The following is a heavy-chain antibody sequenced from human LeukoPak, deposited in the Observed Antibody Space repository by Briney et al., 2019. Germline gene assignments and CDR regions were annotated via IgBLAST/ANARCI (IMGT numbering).Heavy chain of an antibody. CDR3: AGGGYYDSSGSHDAFDI. CDR1: GFTFSSNY. D-gene: IGHD3-22*01. J-gene: IGHJ3*02. Sequence: GGSLRLSCAASGFTFSSNYMSWVRQAPGKGLEWGSVIYSGGSTYYADSVKGRFTISRDNSKNTLYLQMNSLRAEDTAVYYCAGGGYYDSSGSHDAFDIWGQGTMVTVSS. CDR2: IYSGGST. V-gene: IGHV3-53*01.